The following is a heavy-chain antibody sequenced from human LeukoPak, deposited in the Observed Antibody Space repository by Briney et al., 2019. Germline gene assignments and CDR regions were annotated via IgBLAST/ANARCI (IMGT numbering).Heavy chain of an antibody. J-gene: IGHJ4*02. V-gene: IGHV4-61*02. CDR2: IYTSGST. CDR3: ARQDPPPYCSGGSCYSY. Sequence: SQTLSLTCSVSGGSISSGSYYWSWIRQPAGKGLEWIGRIYTSGSTNYNPSLKSRVTISVDTSKNQFSLKLSSVTAADTAVYYCARQDPPPYCSGGSCYSYWGQGTLVTVSS. D-gene: IGHD2-15*01. CDR1: GGSISSGSYY.